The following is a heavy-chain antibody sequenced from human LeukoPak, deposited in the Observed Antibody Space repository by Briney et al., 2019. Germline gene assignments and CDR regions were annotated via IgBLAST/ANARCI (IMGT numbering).Heavy chain of an antibody. Sequence: GGSLRLSCTASGFIFTNFAMSWVRQAPGKGPEWVSALNNRATTTYYADSVKGRFTISRDNSKNTLYLQMDSLRVEDTAIYYCAKESPYASPRNYYFDYWGQGTLVTVSS. CDR2: LNNRATTT. CDR1: GFIFTNFA. V-gene: IGHV3-23*01. J-gene: IGHJ4*02. CDR3: AKESPYASPRNYYFDY.